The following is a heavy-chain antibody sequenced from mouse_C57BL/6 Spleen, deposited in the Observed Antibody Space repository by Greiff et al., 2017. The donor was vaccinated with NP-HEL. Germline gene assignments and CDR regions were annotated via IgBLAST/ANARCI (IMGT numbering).Heavy chain of an antibody. V-gene: IGHV10-3*01. Sequence: EVMLVESGGGLVQPKGSLKLSCAASGFTFNTYAMHWVRQAPGKGLEWVARIRSKSSNYATYYADSVKDRFTISRDDSQSMLYLQMNNLKTEDTAMYYCVKNDGYFQWFAYWGQGTLVTVSA. J-gene: IGHJ3*01. CDR1: GFTFNTYA. CDR2: IRSKSSNYAT. CDR3: VKNDGYFQWFAY. D-gene: IGHD2-3*01.